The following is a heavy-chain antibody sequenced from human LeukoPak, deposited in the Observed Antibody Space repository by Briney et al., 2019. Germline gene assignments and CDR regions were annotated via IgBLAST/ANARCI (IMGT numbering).Heavy chain of an antibody. CDR3: ARDRYSGAYSFDY. J-gene: IGHJ4*01. D-gene: IGHD5-12*01. CDR2: ISAYNGNT. CDR1: GYTFTNFG. Sequence: ASVKVSCKASGYTFTNFGVSWVRQAPGQGLEWMGWISAYNGNTDSAQKFQGRVTLTIETSTATAYMDLRSLKSDDTAVYYCARDRYSGAYSFDYWGHGTLVTVSS. V-gene: IGHV1-18*01.